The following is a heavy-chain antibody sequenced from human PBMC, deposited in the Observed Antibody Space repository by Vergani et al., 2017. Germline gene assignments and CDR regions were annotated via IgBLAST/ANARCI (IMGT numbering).Heavy chain of an antibody. Sequence: QLQLQESGPGLVKPSETLSLICTVSGGSINPSSSFWGWIRQSPGKGLEWIGSVYHTGDTYYNPSLESRVTMSIDVSKNHLSLKLNSVVAADTAIYYCACIAGAIGYYRGMDVWGQGTSVTVSS. V-gene: IGHV4-39*02. CDR3: ACIAGAIGYYRGMDV. CDR2: VYHTGDT. D-gene: IGHD2-21*01. CDR1: GGSINPSSSF. J-gene: IGHJ6*02.